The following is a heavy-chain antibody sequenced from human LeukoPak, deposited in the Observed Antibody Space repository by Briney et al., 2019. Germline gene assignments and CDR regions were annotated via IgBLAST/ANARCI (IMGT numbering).Heavy chain of an antibody. D-gene: IGHD6-19*01. V-gene: IGHV1-2*02. CDR3: ARGGSGWYYVYYYGMDV. CDR1: VYTFTGYY. Sequence: ASVKVSCKASVYTFTGYYMHWVRQAPGQGLEWMGWINPNSGGTNYAQKFQGRVTMTRDTSISTAYMELSRLRSDDTAVYYCARGGSGWYYVYYYGMDVWGQGTTVTVSS. CDR2: INPNSGGT. J-gene: IGHJ6*02.